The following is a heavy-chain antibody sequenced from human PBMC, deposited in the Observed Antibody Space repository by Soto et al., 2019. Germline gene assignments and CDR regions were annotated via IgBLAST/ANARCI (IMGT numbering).Heavy chain of an antibody. CDR3: ATVDTALAFYFDY. CDR1: GFTVSGNY. Sequence: EVHLVESGGGLIQPGGSLRLSCAASGFTVSGNYMAWVRQAPGKGRAWVSVIYGGGGTYYADSVKGRFTISRDNSQNTLYLQMNGLRTEDTAVYYCATVDTALAFYFDYWGQGPLVTVSS. V-gene: IGHV3-53*01. J-gene: IGHJ4*02. CDR2: IYGGGGT. D-gene: IGHD5-18*01.